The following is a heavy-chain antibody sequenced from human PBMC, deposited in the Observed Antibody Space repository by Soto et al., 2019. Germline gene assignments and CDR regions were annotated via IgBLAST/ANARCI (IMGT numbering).Heavy chain of an antibody. CDR2: ISNDGSNK. CDR1: GFIFSTYG. J-gene: IGHJ4*02. V-gene: IGHV3-30*03. Sequence: GGSLRLSCVASGFIFSTYGIHWVRQPPGKGLEWVAVISNDGSNKYYADPVKGRFTISRDNSKNTLYLQMNSLRAEDSAVYYCATRQGYDYDFHYWGQGTLVTVSS. D-gene: IGHD5-18*01. CDR3: ATRQGYDYDFHY.